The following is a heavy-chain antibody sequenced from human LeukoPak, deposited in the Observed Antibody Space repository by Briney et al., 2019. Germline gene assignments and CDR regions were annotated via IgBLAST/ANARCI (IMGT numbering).Heavy chain of an antibody. CDR2: IDPRDSYT. J-gene: IGHJ4*02. Sequence: GESLKISCEVSGYNFITYLITWVRQMTGKGLEWMGRIDPRDSYTNYSPSFQDHLTISADMSISTAYLQWSSLKAPDTAIYYCARGPGRCTGGICYFDYWGQGTLVTVSS. CDR3: ARGPGRCTGGICYFDY. D-gene: IGHD2-8*02. CDR1: GYNFITYL. V-gene: IGHV5-10-1*01.